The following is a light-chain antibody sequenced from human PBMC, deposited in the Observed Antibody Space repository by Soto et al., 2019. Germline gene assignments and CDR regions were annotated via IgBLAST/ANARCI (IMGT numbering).Light chain of an antibody. CDR3: CSYVGGYSYV. J-gene: IGLJ1*01. CDR1: SSDVGDYNS. Sequence: QSVLTQPRSVSGAPGQSVTVSCIGRSSDVGDYNSVSWYQQHPGKAPKLMIYDVSKRPSGVPDRFSGSKSGNTASLTISGLQAEDEADYYCCSYVGGYSYVFGIGTKVTV. CDR2: DVS. V-gene: IGLV2-11*01.